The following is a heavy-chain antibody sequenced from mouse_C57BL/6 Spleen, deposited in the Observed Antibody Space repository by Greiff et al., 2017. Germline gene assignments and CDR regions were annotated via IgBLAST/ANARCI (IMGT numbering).Heavy chain of an antibody. D-gene: IGHD4-1*01. CDR2: IDPSDSYT. J-gene: IGHJ2*01. Sequence: QVQLQQPGAELVRPGTSVKLSCKASGYTFTSYWMHWVKQRPGQGLEWIGVIDPSDSYTNYNQKFKGKATLTVDTSSSTAYMQLSSLTSEDSAVYYCARDGTEGNYFDYWGQGTTLTVSS. V-gene: IGHV1-59*01. CDR3: ARDGTEGNYFDY. CDR1: GYTFTSYW.